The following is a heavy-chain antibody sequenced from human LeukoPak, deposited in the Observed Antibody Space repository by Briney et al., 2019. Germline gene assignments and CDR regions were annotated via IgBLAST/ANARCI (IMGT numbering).Heavy chain of an antibody. V-gene: IGHV1-69*06. J-gene: IGHJ6*04. Sequence: SVTVSCKASGGTFSSYAISWVRQAPGQGLEWMGGVIPIFGTANYAQKFQGRVTITADKSTSTAYMELSSLRSEDTAVYYCAGVAAAAVNYYYYYGMDVWGKGTTVTVSS. CDR2: VIPIFGTA. D-gene: IGHD6-13*01. CDR3: AGVAAAAVNYYYYYGMDV. CDR1: GGTFSSYA.